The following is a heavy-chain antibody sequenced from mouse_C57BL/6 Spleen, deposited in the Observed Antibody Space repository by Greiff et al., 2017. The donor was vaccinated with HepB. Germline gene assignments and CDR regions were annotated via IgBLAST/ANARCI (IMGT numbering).Heavy chain of an antibody. D-gene: IGHD1-1*01. J-gene: IGHJ1*03. CDR1: GFNIKDYY. Sequence: VQLQQSGAELVRPGASVKLSCTASGFNIKDYYMHWVKQRPEQGLEWIGRIDPEDGDTEYAPKFQGKATMTADTSSNTAYLQLSSLTSEDTAVYYCTTIYYYGSSSHWYFDVWGTGTTVTVSS. CDR3: TTIYYYGSSSHWYFDV. CDR2: IDPEDGDT. V-gene: IGHV14-1*01.